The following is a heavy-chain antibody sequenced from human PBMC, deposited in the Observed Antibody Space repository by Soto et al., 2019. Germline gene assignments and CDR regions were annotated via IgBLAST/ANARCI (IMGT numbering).Heavy chain of an antibody. CDR1: GFTFSDHY. CDR3: VKERSGHSYADS. V-gene: IGHV3-11*01. CDR2: ISGSGDRT. Sequence: QVQLVESGGGLVMPGESLRLSCAASGFTFSDHYMSWIRQAPGKGLEWVSYISGSGDRTYYADSVKGRFTISRDNSKNTLYLQMNSLRAEDSAVYYCVKERSGHSYADSWGQGTLVTVSS. J-gene: IGHJ4*02. D-gene: IGHD5-18*01.